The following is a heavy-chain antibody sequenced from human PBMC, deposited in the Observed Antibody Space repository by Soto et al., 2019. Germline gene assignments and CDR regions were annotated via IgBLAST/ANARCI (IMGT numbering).Heavy chain of an antibody. D-gene: IGHD6-13*01. Sequence: GASVKVSCKASGGTFSSYAISWVRQAPGQGLEWMGGILPIFGTANYAQKFQGRVTITADESTSTAYMELSSLRSEDTAVYYCARGRSSSPKGFDYWGQGTLVTVSS. CDR2: ILPIFGTA. CDR1: GGTFSSYA. CDR3: ARGRSSSPKGFDY. J-gene: IGHJ4*02. V-gene: IGHV1-69*13.